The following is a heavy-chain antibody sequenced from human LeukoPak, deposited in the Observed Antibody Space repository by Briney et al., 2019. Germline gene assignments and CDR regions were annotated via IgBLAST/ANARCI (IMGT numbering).Heavy chain of an antibody. J-gene: IGHJ6*03. D-gene: IGHD1-20*01. CDR3: ARDNWNPSIHMDV. CDR1: GGTFSSYA. CDR2: IIPIFGTT. Sequence: ASVKVSCKASGGTFSSYAISWVRQAPGQGLEWMGGIIPIFGTTNYAQKFQDRVTITADKSTSTAYMELSSLRSEDTAVYYCARDNWNPSIHMDVWGKGTTVTVSS. V-gene: IGHV1-69*06.